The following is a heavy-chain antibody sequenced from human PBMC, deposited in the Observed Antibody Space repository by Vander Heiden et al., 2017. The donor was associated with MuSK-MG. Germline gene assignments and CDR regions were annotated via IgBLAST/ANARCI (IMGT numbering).Heavy chain of an antibody. CDR2: MRNKANSDTT. J-gene: IGHJ4*02. V-gene: IGHV3-72*01. CDR1: GFRFSAYR. D-gene: IGHD1-1*01. Sequence: EVQLVASGGGLVERGGSLRRSCAASGFRFSAYRMDWVRQVQGKGLEWIARMRNKANSDTTEYAASVRGRFTISRDDSHNLLYLELTNLKAEDTAVYFCSRDRGTWSFDNWGQGALVTVSP. CDR3: SRDRGTWSFDN.